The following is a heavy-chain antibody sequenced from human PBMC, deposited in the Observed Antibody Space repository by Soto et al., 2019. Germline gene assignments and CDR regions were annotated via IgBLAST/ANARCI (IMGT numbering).Heavy chain of an antibody. J-gene: IGHJ4*02. Sequence: GGSLRLSCAASGLTFSSYAMHWVRQAPGKGLEWVAVIAYDGSNKYYEDSVKGRLTISRDNSKNTLYLQMNSLRAEDTAVYYCARDQKYNSNQNFYXWGQVTLFTVSX. CDR3: ARDQKYNSNQNFYX. D-gene: IGHD1-20*01. V-gene: IGHV3-30-3*01. CDR1: GLTFSSYA. CDR2: IAYDGSNK.